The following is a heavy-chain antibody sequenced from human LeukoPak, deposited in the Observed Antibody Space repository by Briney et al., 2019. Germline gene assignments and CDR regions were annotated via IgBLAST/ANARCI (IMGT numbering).Heavy chain of an antibody. J-gene: IGHJ4*02. V-gene: IGHV4-59*01. D-gene: IGHD6-13*01. Sequence: SETLSLTCTDSGGSISSYYWSWIRQPPGKGLEWIGYIYYSGSTNYNPSLKSRVTISVDTSKNQFSLKLSSVTAADTAVYYCARSLAPAAGENWGQGTLVTVSS. CDR3: ARSLAPAAGEN. CDR2: IYYSGST. CDR1: GGSISSYY.